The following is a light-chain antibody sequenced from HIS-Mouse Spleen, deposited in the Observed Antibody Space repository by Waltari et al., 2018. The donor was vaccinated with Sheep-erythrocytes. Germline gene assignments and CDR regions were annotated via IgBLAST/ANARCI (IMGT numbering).Light chain of an antibody. CDR3: CSYAGSSTPWV. CDR2: EGS. CDR1: SSDFGSYNL. Sequence: SALTQPASVSGSPGQSITLSCTGTSSDFGSYNLFSWYQQHPGKAPKLMIYEGSKRPSGVSNRFSGSKSGNTASLTISGLQAEDEADYYCCSYAGSSTPWVFGGGTKLTVL. V-gene: IGLV2-23*01. J-gene: IGLJ3*02.